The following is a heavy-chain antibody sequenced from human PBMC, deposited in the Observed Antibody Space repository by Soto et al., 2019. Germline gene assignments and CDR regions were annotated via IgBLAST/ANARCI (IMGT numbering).Heavy chain of an antibody. CDR2: IIPLFGTA. J-gene: IGHJ5*02. Sequence: GASVKVSCKASGGTFSNYAINWVRQAPGQGLEWMGGIIPLFGTATYAQKFQDRVTITADESTSTAYMELSSLRSEDTAVYYCARDPYDYVWGSYRPSLNWFDPWGQGTLVTVSS. D-gene: IGHD3-16*02. CDR1: GGTFSNYA. V-gene: IGHV1-69*13. CDR3: ARDPYDYVWGSYRPSLNWFDP.